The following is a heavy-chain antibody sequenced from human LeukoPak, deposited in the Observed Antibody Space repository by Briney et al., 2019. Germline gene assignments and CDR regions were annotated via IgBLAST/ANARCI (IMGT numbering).Heavy chain of an antibody. D-gene: IGHD4-4*01. CDR3: ARWVGHGYSNNYYGMDV. V-gene: IGHV3-7*01. Sequence: PGGSLRLSCAASGFTFSSYWMSWVRQAPGKGLEWVANIKQDGSEKYYVDSVKGRFTISRDNAKNSLYLQMNSLRAEDTAVYYCARWVGHGYSNNYYGMDVWGQGTTVTVSS. J-gene: IGHJ6*02. CDR1: GFTFSSYW. CDR2: IKQDGSEK.